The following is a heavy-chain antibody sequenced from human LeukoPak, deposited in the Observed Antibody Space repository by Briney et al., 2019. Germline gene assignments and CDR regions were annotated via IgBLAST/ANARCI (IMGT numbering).Heavy chain of an antibody. CDR1: GYTFTGYY. CDR3: ARVARYCSSTSCYAGGLDY. J-gene: IGHJ4*02. V-gene: IGHV1-46*01. Sequence: ASVKVSCKASGYTFTGYYMHWVRQAPGQGLEWMGIINPSGGSTSYAQKFQGRVTMTRDTSTSTVYMELSSLRSEDTAAYYCARVARYCSSTSCYAGGLDYWGQGTLVTVSS. CDR2: INPSGGST. D-gene: IGHD2-2*01.